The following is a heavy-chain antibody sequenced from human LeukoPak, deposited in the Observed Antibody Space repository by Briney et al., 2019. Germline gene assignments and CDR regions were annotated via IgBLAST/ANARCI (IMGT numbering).Heavy chain of an antibody. J-gene: IGHJ4*02. CDR1: GFTFSTHA. Sequence: GGSLRLSCAASGFTFSTHAMTWVRQAPGKGLEWVANINRDGTTKNYVDSVQGRFTISRDNAQSSLYLQMSSLRAEDTAVYFCARDATYSEGATYYDRLDYWGQGAQVTVSS. V-gene: IGHV3-7*04. CDR3: ARDATYSEGATYYDRLDY. CDR2: INRDGTTK. D-gene: IGHD3-22*01.